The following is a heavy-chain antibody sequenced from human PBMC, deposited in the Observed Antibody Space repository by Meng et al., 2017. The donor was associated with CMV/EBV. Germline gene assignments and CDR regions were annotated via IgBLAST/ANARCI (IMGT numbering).Heavy chain of an antibody. CDR2: IYYSGST. J-gene: IGHJ6*02. CDR1: GGSISSSSYY. D-gene: IGHD4-17*01. V-gene: IGHV4-39*07. CDR3: ARDVGGDYRNDYYYYYGMDV. Sequence: GSLRLSCTVSGGSISSSSYYWGWIRQPPGKGLEWIGSIYYSGSTYYNPSLKSRVTISVDTSKNQFSLKLSSVTAADTAVYYCARDVGGDYRNDYYYYYGMDVWGQGTTVTVSS.